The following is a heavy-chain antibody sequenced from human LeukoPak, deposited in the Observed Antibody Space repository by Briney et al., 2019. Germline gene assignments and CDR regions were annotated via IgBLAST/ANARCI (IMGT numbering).Heavy chain of an antibody. CDR2: IYYSGST. Sequence: PSETLSLTCTVSGGSISSHYWSWIRQPPGKGLEWIGYIYYSGSTNNNPSLKSRVTISVDTSKNQFSLKLSSVTAADTAVYYCARTLVVPAATSWFDPWGQGTLVTVSS. D-gene: IGHD2-2*01. CDR1: GGSISSHY. CDR3: ARTLVVPAATSWFDP. J-gene: IGHJ5*02. V-gene: IGHV4-59*11.